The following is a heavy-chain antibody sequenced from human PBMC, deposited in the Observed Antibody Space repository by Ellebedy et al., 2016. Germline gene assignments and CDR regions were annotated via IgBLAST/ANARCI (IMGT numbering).Heavy chain of an antibody. D-gene: IGHD3-16*01. V-gene: IGHV3-30*03. J-gene: IGHJ3*02. CDR3: ARDVTIWHGGGFDT. CDR2: ISDDGVSQ. CDR1: GFTFNYFG. Sequence: GGSLRLXCVASGFTFNYFGMHWVRQAPGKGLEWVAVISDDGVSQYYGDSVKGRFTISRANSKNTVSLSMNSLRPEDTAVYYCARDVTIWHGGGFDTWGRGTTVTVSS.